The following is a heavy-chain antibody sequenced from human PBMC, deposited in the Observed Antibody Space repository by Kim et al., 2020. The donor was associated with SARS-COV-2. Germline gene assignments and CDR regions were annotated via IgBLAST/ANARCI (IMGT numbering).Heavy chain of an antibody. CDR2: IWYDGSNK. V-gene: IGHV3-33*01. D-gene: IGHD3-22*01. J-gene: IGHJ4*02. CDR1: GFTFSSYG. CDR3: ARDLPYDSSGYYEGY. Sequence: GGSLRLSCAASGFTFSSYGMHWVRQAPGKGLEWVAVIWYDGSNKYYADSVKGRFTISRDNSKNTLYLQMNSLRAEDTAVYYCARDLPYDSSGYYEGYWGQGTLVTVSS.